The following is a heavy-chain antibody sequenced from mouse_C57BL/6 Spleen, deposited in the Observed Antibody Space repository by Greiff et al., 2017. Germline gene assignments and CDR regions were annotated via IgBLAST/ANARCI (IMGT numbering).Heavy chain of an antibody. CDR1: GFTFSSYA. CDR3: ARDPYYYGSSYGYFDV. J-gene: IGHJ1*03. V-gene: IGHV5-4*01. CDR2: ISDGGSYT. D-gene: IGHD1-1*01. Sequence: EVKLEESGGGLVKPGGSLKLSCAASGFTFSSYAMSWVRQTPEKRLEWVATISDGGSYTYYPDNVKGRFTISRDNAKNNLYLQMSHLKSEDTAMYYCARDPYYYGSSYGYFDVWGTGTTVTVSS.